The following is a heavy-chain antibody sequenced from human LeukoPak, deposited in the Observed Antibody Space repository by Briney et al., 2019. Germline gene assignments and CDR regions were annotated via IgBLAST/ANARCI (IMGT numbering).Heavy chain of an antibody. CDR3: ARDKSGENDILTGYYTPFDAFDI. D-gene: IGHD3-9*01. V-gene: IGHV1-18*01. CDR2: ISAYNGNT. J-gene: IGHJ3*02. Sequence: ASVKVSCKASGYTFTSYGISWVRQAPGQGLEWMGWISAYNGNTKYAQKLQGRVTMTTDTSTSTAYMELRSLRSDDTAVYYCARDKSGENDILTGYYTPFDAFDIWGQGTMVTVSS. CDR1: GYTFTSYG.